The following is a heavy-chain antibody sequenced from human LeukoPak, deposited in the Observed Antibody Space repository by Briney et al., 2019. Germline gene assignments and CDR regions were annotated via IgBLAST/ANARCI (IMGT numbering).Heavy chain of an antibody. CDR1: GFTFSSYW. V-gene: IGHV3-7*03. J-gene: IGHJ6*02. Sequence: GGSLRLSCAASGFTFSSYWMNWARQAPGKGLEWVASINHNGNVDYYVDSVKGRFTISRDNVKNSLYLQMSNLRAEDTAVYFCARGGGLDVWGQGATVTVSS. CDR2: INHNGNVD. D-gene: IGHD3-16*01. CDR3: ARGGGLDV.